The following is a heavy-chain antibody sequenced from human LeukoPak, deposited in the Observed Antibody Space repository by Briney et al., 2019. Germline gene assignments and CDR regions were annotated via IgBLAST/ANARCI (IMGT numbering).Heavy chain of an antibody. CDR3: FADRGGDQGDS. D-gene: IGHD3-16*01. CDR1: GGSISSSNYY. Sequence: PSETLSLTCIVSGGSISSSNYYWGWIRQSPGKGLEWIGSIYSRGSTYYNPSLKSRAIVSSDMSKNQFSLMLNSVTAADTAVYFCFADRGGDQGDSWGQGTLVTVSS. V-gene: IGHV4-39*07. CDR2: IYSRGST. J-gene: IGHJ4*02.